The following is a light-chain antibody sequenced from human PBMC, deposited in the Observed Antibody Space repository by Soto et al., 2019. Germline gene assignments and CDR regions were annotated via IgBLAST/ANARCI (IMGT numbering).Light chain of an antibody. V-gene: IGKV1-39*01. CDR2: GAS. Sequence: DIPMSQSPSSLSASIGDRITITCRASQSISTYLNWYQQKPGKAPRLLIYGASTLQNGVPSRFSGSGSATDHTLTISSLQPEDFATYYCQQSFITPPLTFGGGTTVEMK. CDR1: QSISTY. J-gene: IGKJ4*01. CDR3: QQSFITPPLT.